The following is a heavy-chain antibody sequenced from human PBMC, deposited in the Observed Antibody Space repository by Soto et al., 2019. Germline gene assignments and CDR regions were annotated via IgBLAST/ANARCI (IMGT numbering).Heavy chain of an antibody. D-gene: IGHD2-21*02. Sequence: GGSLRLSCNASGFTVRSSYMSWVRQAPGMGLEWVAVIESGGTAHYADSVKGRFTISRDNPNNIIYLQLHTLRAEDTAVYYCAKDLGPLKLLNYVFYGLDVWGQGTTVTVSS. V-gene: IGHV3-53*01. J-gene: IGHJ6*02. CDR2: IESGGTA. CDR3: AKDLGPLKLLNYVFYGLDV. CDR1: GFTVRSSY.